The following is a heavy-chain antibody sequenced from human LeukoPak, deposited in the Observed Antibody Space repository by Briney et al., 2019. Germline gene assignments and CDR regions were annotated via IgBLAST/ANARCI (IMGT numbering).Heavy chain of an antibody. D-gene: IGHD3-10*01. CDR3: ARGFGLLWFGESYYFDY. CDR1: GGSFSGYY. V-gene: IGHV4-34*01. Sequence: SETLSLTCAVYGGSFSGYYWSWIRQPPGKGLEWIGEINHSGSTNYNPSLKSRVTISVDTSKNQFSLKLSSVTAADTAVYYCARGFGLLWFGESYYFDYWGPGTLVTVSS. CDR2: INHSGST. J-gene: IGHJ4*02.